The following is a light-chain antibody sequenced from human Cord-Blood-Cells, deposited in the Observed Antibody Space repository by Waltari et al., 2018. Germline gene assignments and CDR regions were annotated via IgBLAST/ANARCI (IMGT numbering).Light chain of an antibody. V-gene: IGKV3-15*01. J-gene: IGKJ2*01. Sequence: EIVMTQSPATLSVSPGERATLSCRASQSVSSNLAWYQQKPGQAPRLLIYGASTRATGIPAMFSGSGSGTEFTLTISSLQSEDFAVYYCHQYNNWPPFLYTFGQGTKLEIK. CDR3: HQYNNWPPFLYT. CDR1: QSVSSN. CDR2: GAS.